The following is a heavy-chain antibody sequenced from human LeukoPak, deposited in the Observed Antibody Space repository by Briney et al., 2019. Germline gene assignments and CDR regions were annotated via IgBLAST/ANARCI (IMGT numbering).Heavy chain of an antibody. CDR3: ARDNRYYDILTGYLHGMDV. CDR2: INHSGST. Sequence: PSETLSLTCAVYGGSFSGYYWSWIRQPPGKGLEWIGEINHSGSTNYNPSLKSRVTISVDTSKNQFSLKLSSVTAADTAVYYCARDNRYYDILTGYLHGMDVWGQGTTVTISS. V-gene: IGHV4-34*01. D-gene: IGHD3-9*01. CDR1: GGSFSGYY. J-gene: IGHJ6*02.